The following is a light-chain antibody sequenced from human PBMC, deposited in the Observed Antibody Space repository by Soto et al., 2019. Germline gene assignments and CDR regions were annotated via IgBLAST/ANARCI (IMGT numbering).Light chain of an antibody. Sequence: DIQMTQSPASLSASVGYRVTITCRASQSISSYLNWYQQKPGKGPNLLIYGASSLQSGVPSRFSGSVSGTDFTLTISSLQPEDFATYYCQQSYSAPPWTFGQGTRVDIK. J-gene: IGKJ1*01. V-gene: IGKV1-39*01. CDR1: QSISSY. CDR3: QQSYSAPPWT. CDR2: GAS.